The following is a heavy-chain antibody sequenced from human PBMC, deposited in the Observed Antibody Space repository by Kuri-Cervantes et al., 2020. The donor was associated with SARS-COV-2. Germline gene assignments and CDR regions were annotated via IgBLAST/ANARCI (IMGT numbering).Heavy chain of an antibody. V-gene: IGHV3-30*02. CDR1: GFTFSSYG. Sequence: GGSLRLSCAASGFTFSSYGMHWVRQAPGKGLEWVAFIRYDGSNKYYADSVKGRFTISRDNSKNTLYLQMNSLRAEDMAVYYCARGDYDFWSGSLLDWGQGTLVTVSS. J-gene: IGHJ4*02. CDR3: ARGDYDFWSGSLLD. D-gene: IGHD3-3*01. CDR2: IRYDGSNK.